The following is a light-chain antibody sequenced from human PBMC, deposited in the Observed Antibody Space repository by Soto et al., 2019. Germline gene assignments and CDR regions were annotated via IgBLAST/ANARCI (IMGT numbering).Light chain of an antibody. CDR2: GAS. J-gene: IGKJ1*01. V-gene: IGKV3-20*01. CDR1: QNVDSNY. Sequence: EVVLTQSPDTLSLSPGERATLSCRASQNVDSNYLAWYQQKPGQAPRIIIFGASGRATGIPDRFSGSGSGTDFTLTISRLEPEDFAVYCCQQYGSLSWTFGQGTKVDIK. CDR3: QQYGSLSWT.